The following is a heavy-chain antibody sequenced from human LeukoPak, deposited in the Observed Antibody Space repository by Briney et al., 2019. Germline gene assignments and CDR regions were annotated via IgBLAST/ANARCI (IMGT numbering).Heavy chain of an antibody. Sequence: GGSLRLSCAASGFTFSSYAMSWVRQAPGKGLEWVSSISSSSSYIYYADSVKGRFTISRDNAKNSLYLQMDSLRAEDTAVYYCARGSSGWYWLDYWGQGTLVTVSS. D-gene: IGHD6-19*01. CDR1: GFTFSSYA. J-gene: IGHJ4*02. CDR3: ARGSSGWYWLDY. CDR2: ISSSSSYI. V-gene: IGHV3-21*01.